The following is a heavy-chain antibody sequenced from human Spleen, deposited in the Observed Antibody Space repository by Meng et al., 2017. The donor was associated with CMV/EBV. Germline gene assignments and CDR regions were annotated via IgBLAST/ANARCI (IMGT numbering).Heavy chain of an antibody. V-gene: IGHV4-31*02. CDR3: ARSQLKRIFGEVTRYYYYGMDV. Sequence: YFWSWLRQHPGKGMEWIGYISNRGTTYNNPSLKSRVILSVDTSRNQFSLRVRSVTAADTAVYYCARSQLKRIFGEVTRYYYYGMDVWGQGTTVTVSS. CDR1: YF. D-gene: IGHD3-3*01. J-gene: IGHJ6*02. CDR2: ISNRGTT.